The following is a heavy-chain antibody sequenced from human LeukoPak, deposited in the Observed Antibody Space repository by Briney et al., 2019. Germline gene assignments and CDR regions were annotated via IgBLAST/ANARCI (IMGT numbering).Heavy chain of an antibody. CDR1: GFTFNTYG. Sequence: GESLKISCAASGFTFNTYGMSWVRQAPGKGLEWVSGISGSGGATYYADSVKGRFTISRDDPHNTLYLQMNSLRAEDTAVYFCARGGVDYYGSGTYYLMYYFDYWGQGALVTVSS. D-gene: IGHD3-10*01. CDR3: ARGGVDYYGSGTYYLMYYFDY. V-gene: IGHV3-23*01. J-gene: IGHJ4*02. CDR2: ISGSGGAT.